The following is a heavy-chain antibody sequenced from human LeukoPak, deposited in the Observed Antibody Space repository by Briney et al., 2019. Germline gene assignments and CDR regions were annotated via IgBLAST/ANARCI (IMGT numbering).Heavy chain of an antibody. Sequence: PGGSLRLSCAASGFTFTTYAMNWVRQAPGKGLEWVSSISSSSYIYYADSVKGRFTISRDNAKNSLYLQMNSLRAEDTAVYYCAREGITIFGNWFDPWGQGTLVTVSS. CDR3: AREGITIFGNWFDP. V-gene: IGHV3-21*01. J-gene: IGHJ5*02. CDR2: ISSSSYI. D-gene: IGHD3-3*01. CDR1: GFTFTTYA.